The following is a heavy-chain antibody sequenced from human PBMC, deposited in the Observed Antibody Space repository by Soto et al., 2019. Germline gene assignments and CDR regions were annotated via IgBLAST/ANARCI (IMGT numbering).Heavy chain of an antibody. CDR1: GGSVSSYY. Sequence: QVQLQESGPGLVKPSETLSLTCTVSGGSVSSYYWSWIRQSPGKGLEWIGYIYYSGSTKYKPSLKSRVTISLGTSKTQFSLKVRSATAADTAVYYCARHSNRNYGLYYFDYWGLGALVTVSS. J-gene: IGHJ4*02. CDR3: ARHSNRNYGLYYFDY. CDR2: IYYSGST. D-gene: IGHD4-4*01. V-gene: IGHV4-59*08.